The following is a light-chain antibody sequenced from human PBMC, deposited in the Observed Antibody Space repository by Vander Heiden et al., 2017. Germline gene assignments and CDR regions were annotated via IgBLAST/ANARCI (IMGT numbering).Light chain of an antibody. CDR1: QDISNY. CDR2: DAS. V-gene: IGKV1-33*01. J-gene: IGKJ5*01. CDR3: QQYDNLLSIT. Sequence: DPVSITCQASQDISNYLNWYQQKPGKAPKLLIYDASNLETGVPSRFSGSGSGTDFTFTISSLHPEDIATYYCQQYDNLLSITFGQGTRLEIK.